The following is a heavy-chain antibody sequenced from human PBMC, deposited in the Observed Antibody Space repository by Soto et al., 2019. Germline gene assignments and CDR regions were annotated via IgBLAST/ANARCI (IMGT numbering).Heavy chain of an antibody. J-gene: IGHJ4*02. Sequence: GSLILSCAASGFTFGDYWMSWVRQAPGKGLEWVAHMKKDGSEKYYVDSVKGRFTVSRDNTKNSLYLQMNSLRAEDTAVYYCEKLGSGYYTGLYFEYWGQGTLVTVYS. CDR2: MKKDGSEK. CDR3: EKLGSGYYTGLYFEY. D-gene: IGHD5-12*01. CDR1: GFTFGDYW. V-gene: IGHV3-7*03.